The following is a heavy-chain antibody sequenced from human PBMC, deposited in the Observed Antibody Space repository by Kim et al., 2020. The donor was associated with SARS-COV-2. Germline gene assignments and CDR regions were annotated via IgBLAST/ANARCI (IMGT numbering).Heavy chain of an antibody. D-gene: IGHD1-26*01. Sequence: ASVKVSCKASGYTFTSYAMNWVRQAPGQGLEWMGWINTNTGNPTYAQGFTGRFVFSLDTSVSTAYLQISSLKAEDTAVYYCASFPALGGCYSPYYYGMDVSGQGTTGTVSS. CDR3: ASFPALGGCYSPYYYGMDV. CDR2: INTNTGNP. CDR1: GYTFTSYA. J-gene: IGHJ6*02. V-gene: IGHV7-4-1*02.